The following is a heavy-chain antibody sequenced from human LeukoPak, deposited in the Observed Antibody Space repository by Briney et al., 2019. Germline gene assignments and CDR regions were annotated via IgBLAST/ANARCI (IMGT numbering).Heavy chain of an antibody. V-gene: IGHV3-21*01. CDR3: ARDPIAAAGTGEDY. J-gene: IGHJ4*02. D-gene: IGHD6-13*01. CDR2: ISSSSSYI. CDR1: GFTFNNAW. Sequence: PGGSLRLSCAASGFTFNNAWMNWVRQAPGKGLEWVSSISSSSSYIYYADSVKGRFTISRDNAKNSLYLQMNSLRAEDTAVYYCARDPIAAAGTGEDYWGQGTLVTVSS.